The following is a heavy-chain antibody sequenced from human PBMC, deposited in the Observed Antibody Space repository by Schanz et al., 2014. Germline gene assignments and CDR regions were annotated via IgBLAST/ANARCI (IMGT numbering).Heavy chain of an antibody. V-gene: IGHV3-11*01. CDR3: ARAPPPYSSSPYYWYYGMDV. Sequence: QVQLVESGGGLVKPGGSLRLSCAASGFTFSDYYMNWIRQAPGKGLEWVSYISNSGYTIYYADSVKGRFTISRDNAKNSLYPQINRRRAEDPAVYYCARAPPPYSSSPYYWYYGMDVWGQGTTVTVSS. CDR2: ISNSGYTI. J-gene: IGHJ6*02. D-gene: IGHD6-6*01. CDR1: GFTFSDYY.